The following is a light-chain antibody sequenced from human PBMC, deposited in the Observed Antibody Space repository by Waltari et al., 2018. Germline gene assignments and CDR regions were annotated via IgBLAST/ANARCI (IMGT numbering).Light chain of an antibody. CDR2: RSN. Sequence: QAGLTQPPSVPQGFGQPATPTCPGNNANVRRQGAAWLQQRQGHPPKLLSYRSNSRPSGISDRFSASRSGTTASLTITGLQPDDEADYYCSAWDGSLSAWVFGGGTKLTVL. J-gene: IGLJ3*02. CDR3: SAWDGSLSAWV. V-gene: IGLV10-54*01. CDR1: NANVRRQG.